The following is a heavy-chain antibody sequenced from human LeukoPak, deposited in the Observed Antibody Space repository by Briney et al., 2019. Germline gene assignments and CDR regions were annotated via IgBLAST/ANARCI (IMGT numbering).Heavy chain of an antibody. CDR1: GFTFSSYG. D-gene: IGHD3-10*01. Sequence: GGSLRLSCAAPGFTFSSYGMHWVRQAPGKGLEWVAFISYDGSNKYYADSVKGRFTISRDNSKNTLYLQMNSLRAEDTAVYYCAKDGMVRGVIITDYYYGMDVWGQGTTVTVSS. J-gene: IGHJ6*02. CDR2: ISYDGSNK. V-gene: IGHV3-30*18. CDR3: AKDGMVRGVIITDYYYGMDV.